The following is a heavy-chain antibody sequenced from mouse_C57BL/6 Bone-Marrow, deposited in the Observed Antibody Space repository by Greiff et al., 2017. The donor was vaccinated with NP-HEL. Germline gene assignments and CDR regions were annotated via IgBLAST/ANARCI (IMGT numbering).Heavy chain of an antibody. CDR2: IHPNSGST. CDR1: GYTFTSYW. D-gene: IGHD1-1*01. J-gene: IGHJ3*01. Sequence: QVQLQQSGAELVKPGASVKLSCKASGYTFTSYWMHWVKQRPGQGLEWIGMIHPNSGSTNYNEKFKSKATLTVDKSSSTAYMQLSSLTSEDSAVYYCARWDYYGSIFAYWGQGTLVTVSA. CDR3: ARWDYYGSIFAY. V-gene: IGHV1-64*01.